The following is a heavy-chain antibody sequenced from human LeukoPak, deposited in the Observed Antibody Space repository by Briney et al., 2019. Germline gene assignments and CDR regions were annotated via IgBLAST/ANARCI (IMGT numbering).Heavy chain of an antibody. CDR1: GGSISSSSDY. D-gene: IGHD3-10*01. J-gene: IGHJ4*02. CDR2: IYYSGST. CDR3: ARLAGSGSYFDLYFDY. V-gene: IGHV4-39*01. Sequence: SETLSLTCTVSGGSISSSSDYWGWIRQPPGKGLEWIGSIYYSGSTYYNPSLKSRVTISVDTSKNQFSLKLSSVTAADTAVYYCARLAGSGSYFDLYFDYWGQETLVTVSS.